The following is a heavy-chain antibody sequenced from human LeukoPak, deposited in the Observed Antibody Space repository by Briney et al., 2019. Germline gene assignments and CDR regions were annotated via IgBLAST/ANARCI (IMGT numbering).Heavy chain of an antibody. CDR2: IIPIFGTA. J-gene: IGHJ3*02. CDR1: GGTFSSYA. CDR3: ARDRAIMVRDDAFDI. D-gene: IGHD3-10*01. V-gene: IGHV1-69*01. Sequence: SVKVSCKASGGTFSSYAISWVRQAPGQGLEWMGGIIPIFGTANYAQKFQGRVTITADESTSTAYMELSSLRSEDTAVYYCARDRAIMVRDDAFDIWGQGTMVTVSS.